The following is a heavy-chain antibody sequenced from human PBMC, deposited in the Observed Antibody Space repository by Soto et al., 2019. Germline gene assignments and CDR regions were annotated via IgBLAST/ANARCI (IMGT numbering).Heavy chain of an antibody. J-gene: IGHJ4*02. CDR1: GFTFSSYS. CDR2: ISSSSSYI. CDR3: ARDPPIAVAVNDY. Sequence: EVQLVESGGGLVKPGGSLRLSCAASGFTFSSYSMNWVRQAPGKGLEWVSSISSSSSYIYYADSVKGRFTISRDNAKNSLYLQMNSLRAEDTAVYYCARDPPIAVAVNDYWGQGTLVTVSS. D-gene: IGHD6-19*01. V-gene: IGHV3-21*01.